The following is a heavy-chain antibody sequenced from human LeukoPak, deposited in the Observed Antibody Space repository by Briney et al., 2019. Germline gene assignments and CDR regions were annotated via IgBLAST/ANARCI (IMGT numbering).Heavy chain of an antibody. CDR1: GYTFTSYY. CDR3: ARDNSVGDIAWWFDP. CDR2: INPSGSST. D-gene: IGHD3-16*02. Sequence: ASVKVSCKASGYTFTSYYMHWVRQAPGQGLEWMGIINPSGSSTLYAQKFQGRVTMTRDMSTTTDYMELSSLRSEDTAVYYCARDNSVGDIAWWFDPWAREPWSPSPQ. J-gene: IGHJ5*02. V-gene: IGHV1-46*01.